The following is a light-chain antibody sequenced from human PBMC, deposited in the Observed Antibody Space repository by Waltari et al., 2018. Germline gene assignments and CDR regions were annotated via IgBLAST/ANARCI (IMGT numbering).Light chain of an antibody. CDR2: AAS. CDR1: EDGRSY. V-gene: IGKV1-8*01. Sequence: AIRVTQSPSSVSASTGDTVTITCRVSEDGRSYFGWYQQKPGKAPQLLVYAASSLQTGVPSRFSARGSGTHFTLTINNVQSEDFATYHCEQYYSFPRTFGQGTKVEV. J-gene: IGKJ1*01. CDR3: EQYYSFPRT.